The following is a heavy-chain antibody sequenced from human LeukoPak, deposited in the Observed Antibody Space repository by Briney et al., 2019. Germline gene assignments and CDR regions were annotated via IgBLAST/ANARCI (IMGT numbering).Heavy chain of an antibody. D-gene: IGHD3-10*01. J-gene: IGHJ6*02. Sequence: AETLSLTCTVSGGSISSSSYYWGWIRQPPGKGLEWIGSIYYSGSTYYNPSLKSRVTISVDTSKNQFSLKLSSVTAADTAVYYCASFGFGELAGMDVWGQGTTVTVSS. CDR3: ASFGFGELAGMDV. V-gene: IGHV4-39*01. CDR2: IYYSGST. CDR1: GGSISSSSYY.